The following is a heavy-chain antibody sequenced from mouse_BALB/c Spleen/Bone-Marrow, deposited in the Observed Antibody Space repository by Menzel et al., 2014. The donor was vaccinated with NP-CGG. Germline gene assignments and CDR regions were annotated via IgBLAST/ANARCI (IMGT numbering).Heavy chain of an antibody. V-gene: IGHV5-17*02. CDR3: ARKGAMITHYYAMDY. CDR2: ISNDSSTI. J-gene: IGHJ4*01. CDR1: GFTFSSFG. Sequence: EVQVVESGGGLVQPGGSRKLSCAASGFTFSSFGMHWVRQAPEKGLEWVAYISNDSSTIYYADTVKGRFTISRDNPKNTLFLQMTSLRSEDTAMYYCARKGAMITHYYAMDYWGQGTSVTVSS. D-gene: IGHD2-4*01.